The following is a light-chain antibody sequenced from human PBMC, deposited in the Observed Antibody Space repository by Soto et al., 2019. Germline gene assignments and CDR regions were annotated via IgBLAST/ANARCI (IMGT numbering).Light chain of an antibody. J-gene: IGKJ4*01. V-gene: IGKV1-6*01. Sequence: AIQMTQSPSSLSASVGDRVTITCLASQGIRSDLGWYQQKPGKAPNLLIYGATSLRSGVPSRFSGSGSGTDFTLTISSLQPEDFATYYCLQDYIYPLTFGGGTKVEMK. CDR1: QGIRSD. CDR3: LQDYIYPLT. CDR2: GAT.